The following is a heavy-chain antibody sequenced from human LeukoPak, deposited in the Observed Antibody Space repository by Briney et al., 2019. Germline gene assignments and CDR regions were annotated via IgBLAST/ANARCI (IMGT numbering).Heavy chain of an antibody. J-gene: IGHJ4*02. Sequence: GGSLRLSCAASGFTFDDYGMSWVRQAPGKGLEWVSGINWNGGSTGYADSVKGRFTISRDNAKNSLYLQMNSLRAEDMALYYCAKDIDSGFSGTPCYFDYWGQGTLVTVSS. V-gene: IGHV3-20*04. D-gene: IGHD2/OR15-2a*01. CDR3: AKDIDSGFSGTPCYFDY. CDR1: GFTFDDYG. CDR2: INWNGGST.